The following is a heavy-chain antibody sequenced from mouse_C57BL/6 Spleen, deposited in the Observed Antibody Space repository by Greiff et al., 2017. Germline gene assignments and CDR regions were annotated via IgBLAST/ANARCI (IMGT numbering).Heavy chain of an antibody. D-gene: IGHD1-1*01. CDR1: GYTFTSYW. V-gene: IGHV1-69*01. Sequence: VQLQQPGAELVMPGASVKLSCKASGYTFTSYWMHWVKQRPGQGLEWIGEIDPSDSYTNYNQKFKGKSTLTVDKSSSTAYMQLSSLTSEDSAVYYCARREDYYGSRSFDYWGQGTTLTVSS. CDR2: IDPSDSYT. CDR3: ARREDYYGSRSFDY. J-gene: IGHJ2*01.